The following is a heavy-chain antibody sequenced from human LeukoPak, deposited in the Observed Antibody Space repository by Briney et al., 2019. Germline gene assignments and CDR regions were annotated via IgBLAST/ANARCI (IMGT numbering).Heavy chain of an antibody. V-gene: IGHV4-39*07. CDR2: IYYSGST. CDR3: ARSGSGWRHYFDY. CDR1: GGSISSRSYY. D-gene: IGHD6-19*01. Sequence: PSETLSLTCTVSGGSISSRSYYWGWIRQPPGKGLEGIGTIYYSGSTYYNPSLKSRVTISVDTSKNQFSLKLSSVTAADTAVYYCARSGSGWRHYFDYWGQGTLVTVSS. J-gene: IGHJ4*02.